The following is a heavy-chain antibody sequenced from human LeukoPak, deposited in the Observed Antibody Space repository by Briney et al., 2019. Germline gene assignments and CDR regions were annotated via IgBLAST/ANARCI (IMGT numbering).Heavy chain of an antibody. CDR2: IRYDGSNK. D-gene: IGHD3-22*01. CDR1: GFTFSSYG. J-gene: IGHJ4*02. Sequence: GXXLRLSCAASGFTFSSYGMHWVRQAPGKGLEWVAFIRYDGSNKYYADSGKGRFTISRDNRKNTMYLQMNSLRAEDTAVYYCAKDRYDSSGYYDWGQGTLVTVSS. V-gene: IGHV3-30*02. CDR3: AKDRYDSSGYYD.